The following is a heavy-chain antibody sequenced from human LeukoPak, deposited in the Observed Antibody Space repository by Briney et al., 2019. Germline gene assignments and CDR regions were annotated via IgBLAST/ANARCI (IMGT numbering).Heavy chain of an antibody. D-gene: IGHD2-15*01. CDR3: ASPSDCSGGSCYWRAFDI. CDR2: ISSSGSTI. V-gene: IGHV3-48*03. CDR1: GFTFSSYE. J-gene: IGHJ3*02. Sequence: PGGSLRLSCAASGFTFSSYEMNWVRQAPGKGLEWVSYISSSGSTIYYADSVKGRFTISRDNAKNSLYLQMNSPRAEDTAVYYCASPSDCSGGSCYWRAFDIWGQGTMVTVSS.